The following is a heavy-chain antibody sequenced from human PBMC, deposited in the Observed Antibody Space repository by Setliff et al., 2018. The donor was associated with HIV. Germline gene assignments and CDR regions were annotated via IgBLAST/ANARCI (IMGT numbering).Heavy chain of an antibody. D-gene: IGHD3-9*01. CDR3: AGASNFDWVQYYFDY. Sequence: ASVKVSCKASGYTFTSYGITWVRQAPGQGLEWMGWISAYNGYTNYAQKLQGRVTMTTDTSTSTAYMELRSLRSDDTAVYYCAGASNFDWVQYYFDYWGQGTLVTVSS. V-gene: IGHV1-18*01. CDR1: GYTFTSYG. CDR2: ISAYNGYT. J-gene: IGHJ4*02.